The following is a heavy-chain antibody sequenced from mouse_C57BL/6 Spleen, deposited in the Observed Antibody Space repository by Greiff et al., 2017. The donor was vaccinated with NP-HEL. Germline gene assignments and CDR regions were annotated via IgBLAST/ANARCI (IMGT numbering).Heavy chain of an antibody. CDR3: ARDFQYYFDY. V-gene: IGHV1-61*01. CDR1: GYTFTSYW. J-gene: IGHJ2*01. CDR2: IYPSDSET. Sequence: QVQLKQPGAELVRPGSSVKLSCKASGYTFTSYWMDWVKQRPGQGLEWIGNIYPSDSETHYNQKFKDKATLTVDKSSSTAYMQLSSLTSEDSAVYYCARDFQYYFDYWGQGATLTVSS.